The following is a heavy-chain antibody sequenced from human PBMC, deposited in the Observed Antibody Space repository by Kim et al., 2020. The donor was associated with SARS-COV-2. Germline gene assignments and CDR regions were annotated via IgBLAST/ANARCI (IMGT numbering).Heavy chain of an antibody. J-gene: IGHJ4*02. D-gene: IGHD3-9*01. Sequence: YTPPLKSRVTISIDTSKNQFSLKVTSVTAADTAVYYCARNDILTGYPPDYWGQGTLVTVSS. V-gene: IGHV4-34*01. CDR3: ARNDILTGYPPDY.